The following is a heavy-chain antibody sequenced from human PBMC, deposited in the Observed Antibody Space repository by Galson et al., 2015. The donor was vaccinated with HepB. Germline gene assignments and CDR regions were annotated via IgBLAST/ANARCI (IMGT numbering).Heavy chain of an antibody. J-gene: IGHJ4*02. CDR3: ASGGYCSGGSCNGDY. CDR2: IYHSGST. D-gene: IGHD2-15*01. Sequence: ETLSLTCAVSGGSISSSNWWSWVRQPPGKGLEWIGEIYHSGSTNYNPSLKSRVTISVDKSKNQFSLKLSSVTAADTAVYYCASGGYCSGGSCNGDYWGQGTLVTVSS. CDR1: GGSISSSNW. V-gene: IGHV4-4*02.